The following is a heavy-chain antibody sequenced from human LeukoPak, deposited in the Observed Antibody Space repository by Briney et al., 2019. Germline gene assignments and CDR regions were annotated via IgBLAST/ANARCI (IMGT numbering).Heavy chain of an antibody. Sequence: GGSLRLSCAASGFTFDDYAMHWVRQAPGKGLEWVSGISWNSGNIDYADSVKGRFTISRDNAKNSLNLQMNSLRAEDTALYYCAKDAYQLLSRGWFDPWGQGTLVTVSS. CDR3: AKDAYQLLSRGWFDP. CDR1: GFTFDDYA. V-gene: IGHV3-9*01. CDR2: ISWNSGNI. D-gene: IGHD2-2*01. J-gene: IGHJ5*02.